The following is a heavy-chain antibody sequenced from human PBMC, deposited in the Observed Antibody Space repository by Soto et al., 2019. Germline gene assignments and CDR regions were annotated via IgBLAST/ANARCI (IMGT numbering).Heavy chain of an antibody. CDR3: ARSHLAVAVSPWFDP. J-gene: IGHJ5*02. V-gene: IGHV2-26*01. Sequence: QVTLKESGPVLVKPTGILTLRCTVSGLSITDSEMGVSWIRQPPGQPLEWLAHIDSSGEKSYRTFLKSRLANSKDTSKSQIVLTMTNMDPADTATYYCARSHLAVAVSPWFDPWGQGIPVTVSS. D-gene: IGHD6-19*01. CDR1: GLSITDSEMG. CDR2: IDSSGEK.